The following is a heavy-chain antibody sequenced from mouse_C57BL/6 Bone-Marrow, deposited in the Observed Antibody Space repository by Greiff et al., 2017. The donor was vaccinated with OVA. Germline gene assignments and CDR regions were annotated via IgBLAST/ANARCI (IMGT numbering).Heavy chain of an antibody. D-gene: IGHD1-1*01. CDR1: GYTFTDYY. Sequence: EVQLQQSGPELVKPGASVKISCKASGYTFTDYYMNWVKQSHGKSLEWIGDINPNNGGTSYNQKFKGKATLTVDKSSSTAYMELRSLTSEDSAVYYCASYYGSSFYWYCDVWGTGTTVTVSS. CDR2: INPNNGGT. V-gene: IGHV1-26*01. J-gene: IGHJ1*03. CDR3: ASYYGSSFYWYCDV.